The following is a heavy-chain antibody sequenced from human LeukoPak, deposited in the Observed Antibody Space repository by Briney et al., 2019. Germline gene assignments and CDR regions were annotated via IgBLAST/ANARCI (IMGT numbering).Heavy chain of an antibody. CDR2: IYRSGSN. J-gene: IGHJ4*02. CDR3: AREVSESSGRLLDY. Sequence: PSETLSLTCTVSSGSINGYYWTWVRQPAGKGLEWIGRIYRSGSNNYNPSLKSRVSTSVDTPKNQFSLNLTSVTAADTAVYYCAREVSESSGRLLDYWGRGTLVTVSS. D-gene: IGHD3-10*01. CDR1: SGSINGYY. V-gene: IGHV4-4*07.